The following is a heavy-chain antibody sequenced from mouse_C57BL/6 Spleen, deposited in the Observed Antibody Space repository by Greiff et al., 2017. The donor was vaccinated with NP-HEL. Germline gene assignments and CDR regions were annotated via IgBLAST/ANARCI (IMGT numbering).Heavy chain of an antibody. J-gene: IGHJ3*01. CDR2: INPNNGGN. Sequence: EVQLQQSGPELVKPGASVKISCKASGYTFTDYYMNWVKQSHGKSLEWIGDINPNNGGNSYNQKFKGKATLTVDKSSSTAYMEIRSLTSDDSAVCDCARWYDYGWFAYWGQGTLVTVSA. V-gene: IGHV1-26*01. D-gene: IGHD2-4*01. CDR3: ARWYDYGWFAY. CDR1: GYTFTDYY.